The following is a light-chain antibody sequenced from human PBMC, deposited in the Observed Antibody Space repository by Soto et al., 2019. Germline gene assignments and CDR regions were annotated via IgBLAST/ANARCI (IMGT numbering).Light chain of an antibody. CDR2: DAS. Sequence: DIEMTQSPSTLSASVGDRVTISCRASQSISSWLACYQQKPGKAPKLLIYDASSLESGVPSRFIGSRSGTEFTLTLSSLQPDDFATYYRQQYNSYSPITFGQGTRLEIK. V-gene: IGKV1-5*01. CDR3: QQYNSYSPIT. J-gene: IGKJ5*01. CDR1: QSISSW.